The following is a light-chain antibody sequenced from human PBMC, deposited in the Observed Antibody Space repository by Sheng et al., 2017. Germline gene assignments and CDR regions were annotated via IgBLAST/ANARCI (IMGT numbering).Light chain of an antibody. CDR3: CSYTRTSTPYV. V-gene: IGLV2-14*03. Sequence: QSALTQPASVSGSPGQSITISCTGTNRDVGAYNYVSWYQHHPGEAPKLVIYDVNNRPSGVSNRFSGSKSGNXASLTISGLQAEDEADYYCCSYTRTSTPYVFGTGTQVTVL. CDR1: NRDVGAYNY. J-gene: IGLJ1*01. CDR2: DVN.